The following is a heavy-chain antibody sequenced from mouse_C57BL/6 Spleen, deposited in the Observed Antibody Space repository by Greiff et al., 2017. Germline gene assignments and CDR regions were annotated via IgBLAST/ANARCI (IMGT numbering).Heavy chain of an antibody. D-gene: IGHD2-3*01. CDR3: AREGVYDPYYAMDY. CDR1: GYTFTSYW. Sequence: QVQLQQPGTELVKPGASLKLSCKASGYTFTSYWMHWVKQSPGQGLEWVGTLSPRIGGTNYHDNLKSKATLTVDKSSSTAYMQLSSLTSEDSAVYYCAREGVYDPYYAMDYWGQGTSVTVSS. CDR2: LSPRIGGT. J-gene: IGHJ4*01. V-gene: IGHV1-53*01.